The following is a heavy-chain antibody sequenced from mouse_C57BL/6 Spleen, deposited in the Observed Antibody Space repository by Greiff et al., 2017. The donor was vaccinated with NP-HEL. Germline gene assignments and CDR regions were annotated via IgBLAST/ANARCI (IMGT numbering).Heavy chain of an antibody. D-gene: IGHD1-1*01. CDR1: GYTFTSYW. CDR3: ARGSPDYYGSSPPFDV. Sequence: QVQLQQPGAELVKPGASVKMSCKASGYTFTSYWITWVKQRPGQGLEWIGDIYPGSGSTNYNEKFKSKATLTVDTSSSTAYMQLSSLTSEDSAVYYCARGSPDYYGSSPPFDVWGTGTTVTVSS. V-gene: IGHV1-55*01. CDR2: IYPGSGST. J-gene: IGHJ1*03.